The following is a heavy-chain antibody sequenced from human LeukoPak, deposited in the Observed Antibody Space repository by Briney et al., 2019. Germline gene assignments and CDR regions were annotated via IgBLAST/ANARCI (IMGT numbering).Heavy chain of an antibody. CDR1: GGTFSNDA. CDR3: ARGGIHYDSSGYYSDY. J-gene: IGHJ4*02. Sequence: ASVKVSCKASGGTFSNDAISWVRQAPGQGLEWMGWMNPNSGNTGYAQKFQGRVTMTRNTSISTAYMELSSLRSEDTAVYYCARGGIHYDSSGYYSDYWGQGTLVTVSS. CDR2: MNPNSGNT. D-gene: IGHD3-22*01. V-gene: IGHV1-8*02.